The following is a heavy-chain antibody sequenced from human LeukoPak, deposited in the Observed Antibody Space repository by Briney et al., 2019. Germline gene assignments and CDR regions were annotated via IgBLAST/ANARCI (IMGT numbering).Heavy chain of an antibody. CDR2: INHSGST. D-gene: IGHD3-10*01. J-gene: IGHJ6*03. CDR1: GGYFSGYY. CDR3: ARGRVGMVRGVIIKGYYYMDV. V-gene: IGHV4-34*01. Sequence: PSETLSLTCAVYGGYFSGYYWSWIRQPPGQGLEWIGEINHSGSTNYNPSLKSRVTISVDTSKNQFALKLSSVTAADTAVYYCARGRVGMVRGVIIKGYYYMDVWGKGTTVTVSS.